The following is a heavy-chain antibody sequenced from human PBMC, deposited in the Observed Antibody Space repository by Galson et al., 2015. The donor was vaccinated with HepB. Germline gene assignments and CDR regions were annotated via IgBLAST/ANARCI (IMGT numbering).Heavy chain of an antibody. CDR3: AKDIGLYCTNGVCYPKDAFDI. Sequence: SLRLSCAASGFTFSSYGMHWVRQAPGKGLEWVAVISYDGSNKYYADSVKGRFTISRDNSKNTLYLQMNSLRAEDTAVYYCAKDIGLYCTNGVCYPKDAFDIWGQGTMVTVSS. CDR1: GFTFSSYG. CDR2: ISYDGSNK. V-gene: IGHV3-30*18. J-gene: IGHJ3*02. D-gene: IGHD2-8*01.